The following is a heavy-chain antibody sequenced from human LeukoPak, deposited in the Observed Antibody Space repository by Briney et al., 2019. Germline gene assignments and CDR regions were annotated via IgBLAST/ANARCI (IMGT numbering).Heavy chain of an antibody. V-gene: IGHV3-23*01. D-gene: IGHD3-10*01. CDR3: AKDLIRGITMVRGVIIIDY. Sequence: GGPLRLSCAASGFTFSSYAMSWVRQAPGKGLEWVSAISGSGGSTYYADSVKGRFTISRDNSKNTLYLQMNSLRAEDTAVYYCAKDLIRGITMVRGVIIIDYWGQGTLVTVSS. J-gene: IGHJ4*02. CDR1: GFTFSSYA. CDR2: ISGSGGST.